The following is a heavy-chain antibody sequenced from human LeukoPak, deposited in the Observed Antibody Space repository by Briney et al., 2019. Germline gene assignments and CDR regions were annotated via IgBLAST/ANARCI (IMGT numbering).Heavy chain of an antibody. J-gene: IGHJ4*02. V-gene: IGHV2-70*13. Sequence: ESGPALVKPTQTLTLTCTFSGFSLRTSGMCVTWIRQPPGKALEWLAHIDWDDDKYYNTSLKTRLTISKDTSKNQVVLTMTNLDPVDTATYYCARLRHYSDSSTCFIDYWGQGTLVTVSS. CDR2: IDWDDDK. D-gene: IGHD3-22*01. CDR1: GFSLRTSGMC. CDR3: ARLRHYSDSSTCFIDY.